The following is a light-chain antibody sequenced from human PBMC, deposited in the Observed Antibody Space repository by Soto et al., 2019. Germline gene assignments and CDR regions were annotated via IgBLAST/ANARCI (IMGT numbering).Light chain of an antibody. Sequence: EIVMTQSPATLSVSPGDRATLSCRASQSVGSNLAWYQQKPGQTPRLLIYGASTRATGTPASFSGSGSGTEFTLTISSLQSEDFAFYYCQQYYDWPITFGQGTRLEIK. J-gene: IGKJ5*01. CDR3: QQYYDWPIT. V-gene: IGKV3-15*01. CDR1: QSVGSN. CDR2: GAS.